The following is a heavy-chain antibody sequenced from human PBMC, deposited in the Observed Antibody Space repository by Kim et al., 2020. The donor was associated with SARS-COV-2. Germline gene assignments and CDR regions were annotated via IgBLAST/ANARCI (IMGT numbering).Heavy chain of an antibody. D-gene: IGHD3-10*01. CDR2: ISAYNGNT. J-gene: IGHJ4*02. CDR1: GYTFTSYG. Sequence: ASVKVSCKASGYTFTSYGISWVRQAPGQGLEWMGWISAYNGNTNYAQKLQGRVTMTTDTSTSTAYMELRSLRSDDTAVYYCARDRDYITMEDDYFDYWGQGTLVTVSS. V-gene: IGHV1-18*04. CDR3: ARDRDYITMEDDYFDY.